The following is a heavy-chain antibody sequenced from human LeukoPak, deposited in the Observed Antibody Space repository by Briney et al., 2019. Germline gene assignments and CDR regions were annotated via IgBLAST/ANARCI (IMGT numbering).Heavy chain of an antibody. Sequence: GGSLRLSCAASGFTFSTYGMHWVRQAPSKGLEWVAFITNGGSNKYYTDSVKGRFTISRDNSKNTLYLQMNSLRAEDTAVYYCAKELFQWANADYWGQGTLVTVSS. CDR1: GFTFSTYG. CDR3: AKELFQWANADY. CDR2: ITNGGSNK. J-gene: IGHJ4*02. V-gene: IGHV3-30*02. D-gene: IGHD1-26*01.